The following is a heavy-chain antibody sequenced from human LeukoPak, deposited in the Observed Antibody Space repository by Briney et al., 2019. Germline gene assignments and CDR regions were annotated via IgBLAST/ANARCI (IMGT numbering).Heavy chain of an antibody. CDR3: ARRLAARPYYYMDV. D-gene: IGHD6-6*01. Sequence: SETLSPTCTVSGGSISSYYWSWIRQPPGKGLEWIGYIYTSGSTNYNPSLKSRVTISVDTSKNQFSLKLSSVTAADTAVYYCARRLAARPYYYMDVWGKGTTVTVSS. CDR2: IYTSGST. V-gene: IGHV4-4*09. J-gene: IGHJ6*03. CDR1: GGSISSYY.